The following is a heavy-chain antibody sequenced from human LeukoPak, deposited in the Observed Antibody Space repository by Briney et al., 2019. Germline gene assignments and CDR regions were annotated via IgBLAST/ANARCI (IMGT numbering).Heavy chain of an antibody. Sequence: SQTLSLTCTVSGGSISSGSYYWSWIRQPAGKGLEWIGRIYTSGSTNYNPSLKSRVTISVDTSKNQFSLKLSSVTAADTAVYYCARGEVRIAATGGAFDIWGQGTMVTVSS. D-gene: IGHD6-13*01. CDR2: IYTSGST. J-gene: IGHJ3*02. CDR3: ARGEVRIAATGGAFDI. CDR1: GGSISSGSYY. V-gene: IGHV4-61*02.